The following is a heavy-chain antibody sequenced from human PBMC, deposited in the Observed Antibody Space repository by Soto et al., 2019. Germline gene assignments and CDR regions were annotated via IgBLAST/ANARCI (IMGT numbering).Heavy chain of an antibody. CDR2: ISAYKGNT. V-gene: IGHV1-18*01. Sequence: QGQLVQSGAEVKKPGSSVKVSCKASGYTFTSYGISWVRQAPGQWLEWMGWISAYKGNTNYAQKLQGRVTMTTATSASTAYMELRSLRSDDPAVYYCAGEILTGYYSDYWGQGTLVTVAS. J-gene: IGHJ4*02. CDR1: GYTFTSYG. D-gene: IGHD3-9*01. CDR3: AGEILTGYYSDY.